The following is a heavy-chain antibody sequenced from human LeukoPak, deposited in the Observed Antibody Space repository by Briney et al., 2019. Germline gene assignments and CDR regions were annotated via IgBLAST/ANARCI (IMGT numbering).Heavy chain of an antibody. CDR3: AREGNYGPVDR. V-gene: IGHV3-7*01. CDR1: GFTFSAYW. Sequence: GGSLRLSCAASGFTFSAYWMSWVRQAPEKGLEWVANIKQDGSEKYYVDSVEGRFTISRDNAENSLYLQMNSLRAEDTAVYYCAREGNYGPVDRWGQGTLVTVSS. J-gene: IGHJ5*02. CDR2: IKQDGSEK. D-gene: IGHD3-10*01.